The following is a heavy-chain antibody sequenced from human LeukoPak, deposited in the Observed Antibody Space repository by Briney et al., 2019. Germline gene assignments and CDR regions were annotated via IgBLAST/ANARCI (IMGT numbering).Heavy chain of an antibody. Sequence: GESLKISCKGSGYSFTNYWIGWVRQMPGKGLEWMGIIYPGDSDTRYSPSFQGQVTISADKSISTAYLQWSSLKASDTAMYYCARQCPPLTFSSSWSPTHPCFDYWGQGTLVTVSS. CDR1: GYSFTNYW. CDR3: ARQCPPLTFSSSWSPTHPCFDY. V-gene: IGHV5-51*01. D-gene: IGHD6-13*01. CDR2: IYPGDSDT. J-gene: IGHJ4*02.